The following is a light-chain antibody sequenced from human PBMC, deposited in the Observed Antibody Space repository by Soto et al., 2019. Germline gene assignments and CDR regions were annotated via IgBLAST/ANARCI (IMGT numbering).Light chain of an antibody. V-gene: IGKV3-11*01. CDR3: QQRSSWPLT. CDR2: DAS. CDR1: QSVSSY. Sequence: EIVLTQSPATLSLSPGERATLSCRASQSVSSYLAWCQQKPGQAPRLLIYDASNRATGIPARFSGSGSGTDFTLTISSLEPEDFAVYYCQQRSSWPLTFGGGTKVDIK. J-gene: IGKJ4*01.